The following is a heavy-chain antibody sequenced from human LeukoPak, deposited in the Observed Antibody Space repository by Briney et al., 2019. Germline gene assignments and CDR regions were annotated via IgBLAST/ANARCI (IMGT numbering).Heavy chain of an antibody. V-gene: IGHV1-69*01. J-gene: IGHJ5*02. CDR2: ITPIFGTA. D-gene: IGHD5-12*01. CDR1: GGTFSSYA. CDR3: ARVIGYETFYNWFDP. Sequence: ASVKVSCKASGGTFSSYAISWVRQAPGQGLEWMGGITPIFGTANYAQKFQGRVTITADESTSTAYMELSSLRSEDTAVYYCARVIGYETFYNWFDPWGQGTLVTVSS.